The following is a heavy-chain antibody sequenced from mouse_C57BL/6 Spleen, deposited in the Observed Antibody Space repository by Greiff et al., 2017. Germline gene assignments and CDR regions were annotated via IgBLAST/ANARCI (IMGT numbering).Heavy chain of an antibody. Sequence: VQLQQSGPGLVKPSQSLSLSCSVTGYSITSGYYWNWIRQFPGNKLEWMGYISYDGSNNYNPSLKNRISITRDTSKNQFFLKLNSVTTEDTATYYCAREGDDGYVFAYWGQGTLVTVSA. J-gene: IGHJ3*01. CDR3: AREGDDGYVFAY. V-gene: IGHV3-6*01. CDR1: GYSITSGYY. D-gene: IGHD2-3*01. CDR2: ISYDGSN.